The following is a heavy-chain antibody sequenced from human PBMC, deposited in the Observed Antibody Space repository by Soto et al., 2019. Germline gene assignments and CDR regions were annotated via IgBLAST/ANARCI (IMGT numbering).Heavy chain of an antibody. CDR3: AKGIVMVVAATPGYYYGMDV. CDR2: ISGSGGST. J-gene: IGHJ6*02. D-gene: IGHD2-15*01. Sequence: GSLRLSCPVSGFTFSSYAMSWVRQAPGKGLEWVSAISGSGGSTYYGDSVKGRFTISRDNSKNTLYLKMNSLRAEDTVVYYCAKGIVMVVAATPGYYYGMDVWGQGTTVTVSS. V-gene: IGHV3-23*01. CDR1: GFTFSSYA.